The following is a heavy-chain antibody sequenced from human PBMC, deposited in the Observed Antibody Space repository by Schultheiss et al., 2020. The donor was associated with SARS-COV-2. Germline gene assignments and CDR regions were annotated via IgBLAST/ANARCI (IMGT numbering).Heavy chain of an antibody. V-gene: IGHV3-23*01. J-gene: IGHJ4*02. CDR2: MSGSAGST. CDR1: GFTFSSYS. D-gene: IGHD1-26*01. CDR3: AKEGSYYESYFDY. Sequence: GESLKISCAASGFTFSSYSMNWVRQAPGKGLEWVSVMSGSAGSTYYADSVKGRFTISRDNSKNTLYLQMNSLRAEDTAVYYCAKEGSYYESYFDYWGQGTLVTVSS.